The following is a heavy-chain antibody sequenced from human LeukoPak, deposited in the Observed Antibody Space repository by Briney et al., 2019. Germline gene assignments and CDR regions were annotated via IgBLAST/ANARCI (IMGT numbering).Heavy chain of an antibody. CDR3: AREPHYGDYDSDAFDI. CDR2: IWYDGSNK. D-gene: IGHD4-17*01. J-gene: IGHJ3*02. V-gene: IGHV3-33*01. CDR1: GFTFSSYG. Sequence: GRSLRLSCAASGFTFSSYGMHWVRQAPGKGLEWVAVIWYDGSNKYYADSVKGRFTISRDNSKNTLYLQMNSLRAEDTAVYYCAREPHYGDYDSDAFDIWGQGTMVTVSS.